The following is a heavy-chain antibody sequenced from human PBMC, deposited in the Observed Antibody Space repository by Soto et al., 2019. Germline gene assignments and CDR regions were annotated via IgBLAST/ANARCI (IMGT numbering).Heavy chain of an antibody. Sequence: GGSLRLSCAASGFTFSSYAMSWVRQAPGKGLEWVSYISGGGGNTYYADSVKGRFTISRDNSKNMVYLQMNSLRAGDTAVYYCAKNIEASGYFFDPWGQGTLVTVSS. V-gene: IGHV3-23*01. CDR3: AKNIEASGYFFDP. CDR2: ISGGGGNT. J-gene: IGHJ5*02. D-gene: IGHD2-2*03. CDR1: GFTFSSYA.